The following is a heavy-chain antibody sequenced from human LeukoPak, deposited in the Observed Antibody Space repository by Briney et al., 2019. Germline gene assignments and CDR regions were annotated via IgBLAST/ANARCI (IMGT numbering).Heavy chain of an antibody. Sequence: GGSLRLSCAASGFTVSSNYMSWVRQAPGKGLEWVSVIYSGGSTYYADSVKGRFTISRDNSKNTLYLQMNSLRAGDTAVYYCARDDYDILTGYYNPSYAFDIWGQGTMVTVSS. CDR2: IYSGGST. V-gene: IGHV3-66*01. D-gene: IGHD3-9*01. CDR3: ARDDYDILTGYYNPSYAFDI. J-gene: IGHJ3*02. CDR1: GFTVSSNY.